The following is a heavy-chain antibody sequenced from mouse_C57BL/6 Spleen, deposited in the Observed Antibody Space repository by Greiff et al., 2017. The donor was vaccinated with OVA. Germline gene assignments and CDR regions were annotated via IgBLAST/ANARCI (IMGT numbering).Heavy chain of an antibody. Sequence: EVKVVESGGGLVKPGGSLKLSCAASGFTFSSYAMSWVRQTPEKRLEWVATISDGGSYTYYPDNVKGRFTISRDNAKNNLYLQMSHLKSEDTAMYYCAREVTTGSWFAYWGQGTLVTVSA. V-gene: IGHV5-4*01. CDR3: AREVTTGSWFAY. D-gene: IGHD2-5*01. CDR1: GFTFSSYA. J-gene: IGHJ3*01. CDR2: ISDGGSYT.